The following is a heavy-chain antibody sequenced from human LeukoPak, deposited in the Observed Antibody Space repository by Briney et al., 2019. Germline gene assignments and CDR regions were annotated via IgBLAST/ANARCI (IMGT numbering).Heavy chain of an antibody. Sequence: GGSLRLSCAASGFTFSSYAMSWVRQAPGKGLEWVSAISGSGGSTYYADSVKGRFTISRDNSKNTLYLQMNSLRAEDTAVYYCARDDVVNSGSRKNAHFDYWGQGTLVTVSS. D-gene: IGHD1-26*01. J-gene: IGHJ4*02. CDR2: ISGSGGST. CDR3: ARDDVVNSGSRKNAHFDY. V-gene: IGHV3-23*01. CDR1: GFTFSSYA.